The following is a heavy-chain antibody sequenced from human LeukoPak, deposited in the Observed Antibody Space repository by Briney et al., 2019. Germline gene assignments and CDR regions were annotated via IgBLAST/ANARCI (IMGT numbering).Heavy chain of an antibody. CDR1: GFTFSTYW. CDR2: INQDGGKT. D-gene: IGHD6-6*01. J-gene: IGHJ4*02. Sequence: GGSLRLSCAASGFTFSTYWMSWFRQAPGKGLEWVANINQDGGKTYYVDSVQGRFTISRDNARNSLYLQVNSLRAEDTAVYYCARGEWSSSPFDYWGQGTLVTVSS. CDR3: ARGEWSSSPFDY. V-gene: IGHV3-7*01.